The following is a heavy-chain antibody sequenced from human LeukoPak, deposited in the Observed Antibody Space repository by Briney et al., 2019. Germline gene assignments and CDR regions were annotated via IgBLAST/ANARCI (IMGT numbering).Heavy chain of an antibody. Sequence: GGSLRLSCAASGFTFSTHWMTWVRQAPGKGLEWVANIREDGSEKYSVASVKSRFTISRDNAKNSLYLQMNSLRAEDTAVYYCARGAAVWFGESLLDYWGQGILVTVSS. V-gene: IGHV3-7*05. D-gene: IGHD3-10*01. J-gene: IGHJ4*02. CDR1: GFTFSTHW. CDR3: ARGAAVWFGESLLDY. CDR2: IREDGSEK.